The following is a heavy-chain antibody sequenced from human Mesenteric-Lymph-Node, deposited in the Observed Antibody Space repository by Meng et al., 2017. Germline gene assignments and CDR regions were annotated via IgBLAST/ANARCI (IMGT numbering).Heavy chain of an antibody. CDR2: IIPILGTA. V-gene: IGHV1-69*13. J-gene: IGHJ5*01. CDR3: APSRGFSSGGSCYFGRFDP. D-gene: IGHD2-15*01. Sequence: SVKVSCKASGGTFSSYAISWVRQAPGQGLEWMGGIIPILGTANYAQKFQGRVTITADECTSTAYMELSRLGSDEAAVYYCAPSRGFSSGGSCYFGRFDPWGQGTPVTVSS. CDR1: GGTFSSYA.